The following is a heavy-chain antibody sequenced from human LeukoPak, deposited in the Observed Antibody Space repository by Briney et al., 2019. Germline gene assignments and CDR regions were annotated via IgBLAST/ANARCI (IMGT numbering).Heavy chain of an antibody. Sequence: GGSLTLSCAASGFTFSSYGMNWVRRAPGKGLEWVAFIRYDGSNKYYLDSVNGRFTISRDNSNNTVYLQMNSLRDEETAVYHCAKRYNRGPNDAFDFWGQGTMVTVSS. CDR2: IRYDGSNK. J-gene: IGHJ3*01. CDR3: AKRYNRGPNDAFDF. V-gene: IGHV3-30*02. D-gene: IGHD5-24*01. CDR1: GFTFSSYG.